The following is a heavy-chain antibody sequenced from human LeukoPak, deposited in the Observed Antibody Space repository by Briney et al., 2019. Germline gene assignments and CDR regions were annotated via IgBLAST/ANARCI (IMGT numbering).Heavy chain of an antibody. Sequence: GGSLRLSCAASGFTFSNAWMSWVRQAPGKGLEWVANIKYHGSDEHYVDSVRGRFTISRDNAKNSLFLQMNSLRAEDTAVYYCARIGGSGTYWDYWGQETLVTVSS. CDR2: IKYHGSDE. V-gene: IGHV3-7*01. CDR3: ARIGGSGTYWDY. J-gene: IGHJ4*02. CDR1: GFTFSNAW. D-gene: IGHD3-10*01.